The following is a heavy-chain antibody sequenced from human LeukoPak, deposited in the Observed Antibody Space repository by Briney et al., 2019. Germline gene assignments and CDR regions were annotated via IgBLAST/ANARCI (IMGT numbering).Heavy chain of an antibody. V-gene: IGHV4-34*01. D-gene: IGHD6-19*01. J-gene: IGHJ6*02. CDR3: ARVTYNDGWYTRAQYIGMDV. CDR2: INHSGST. CDR1: GGSFSGYY. Sequence: SETLSLTCAVSGGSFSGYYWSWNRQSPGKGLEWIGEINHSGSTNYKSSLESRVTISIDMSKSQFSLKLSSVTAADTAVYYCARVTYNDGWYTRAQYIGMDVWGQGTTVTVS.